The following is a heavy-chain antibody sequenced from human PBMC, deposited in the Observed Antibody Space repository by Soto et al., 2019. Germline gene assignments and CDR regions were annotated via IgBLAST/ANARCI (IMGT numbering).Heavy chain of an antibody. D-gene: IGHD2-2*01. Sequence: QVQLQESGPGLVKPSGTLSLTCAVSGCSISSTNWWTWVRQSPGRGLEWIGEIYHSGTTNYSPSLKSRVNIAVDMSTNHLSLTLISVTAADQAVYYCAFPATADFDYWGKGILVTVSS. V-gene: IGHV4-4*02. CDR3: AFPATADFDY. CDR1: GCSISSTNW. CDR2: IYHSGTT. J-gene: IGHJ4*02.